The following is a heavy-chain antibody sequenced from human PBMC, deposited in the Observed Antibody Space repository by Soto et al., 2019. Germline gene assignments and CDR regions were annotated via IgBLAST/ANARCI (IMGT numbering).Heavy chain of an antibody. CDR2: ISGSGGST. D-gene: IGHD3-3*01. Sequence: PGGSLRLSCAASGFTFSSYAMSWVRQAPGKGLEWVSAISGSGGSTYYADSVKGRFTISRDNSKNTLYLQMNSLRAEDTAVYYCAKDPLTRGYDFWSGYESGQYFDYWGQGTLVTVSS. CDR3: AKDPLTRGYDFWSGYESGQYFDY. J-gene: IGHJ4*02. V-gene: IGHV3-23*01. CDR1: GFTFSSYA.